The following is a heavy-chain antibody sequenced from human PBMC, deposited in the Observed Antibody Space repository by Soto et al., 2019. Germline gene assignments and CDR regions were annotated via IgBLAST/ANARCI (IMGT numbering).Heavy chain of an antibody. J-gene: IGHJ6*02. V-gene: IGHV1-69*01. CDR1: RDTFSKYA. CDR2: IIPIFGSR. D-gene: IGHD3-10*02. CDR3: AREETYVGV. Sequence: QVQLVQSGAEVKKPGSSVKVSCKASRDTFSKYAFNWVRQAPGQGLEWMGWIIPIFGSRNYAEKFQGRVTITADESTSTAYMELRSLRFEDTAVYYCAREETYVGVWGQGTTVTVSS.